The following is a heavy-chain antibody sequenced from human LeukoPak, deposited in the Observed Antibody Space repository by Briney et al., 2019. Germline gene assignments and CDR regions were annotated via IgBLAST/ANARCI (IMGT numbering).Heavy chain of an antibody. D-gene: IGHD3-10*01. CDR1: GFTFSTYG. J-gene: IGHJ6*02. V-gene: IGHV3-33*01. CDR2: VWSDGNGK. Sequence: PGRSLRLSCAASGFTFSTYGMHWVRQAPGKGLEWVALVWSDGNGKFYADSVKGRFTISRDNSKNTLYLQMNSLRAEDTAVYYCATGGGSGSNYYNGMDVWGQGTTLTVSS. CDR3: ATGGGSGSNYYNGMDV.